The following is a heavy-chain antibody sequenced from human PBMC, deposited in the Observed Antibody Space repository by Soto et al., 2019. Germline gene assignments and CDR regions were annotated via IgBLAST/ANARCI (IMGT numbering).Heavy chain of an antibody. J-gene: IGHJ4*02. CDR2: IIPIFGTA. Sequence: SVKVSCKASGGTFSSYAISWVRQAPGQGLEWMGGIIPIFGTANYAQKFQGRVTITADESTSTAYMELSSLRSEDTAVYYCARDRRTPSIAAAGPETNWGQGTLVTVSS. V-gene: IGHV1-69*13. CDR3: ARDRRTPSIAAAGPETN. CDR1: GGTFSSYA. D-gene: IGHD6-13*01.